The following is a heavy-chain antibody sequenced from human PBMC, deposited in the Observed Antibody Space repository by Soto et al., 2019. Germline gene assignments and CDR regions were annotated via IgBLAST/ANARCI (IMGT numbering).Heavy chain of an antibody. CDR1: GGSLTGYY. Sequence: QVQLQQWGAGLLKPSETLSLTCAVNGGSLTGYYWSWIRQPPGKGLEWIGEIKDGGSTNYSPSLRVRATISSATSNNQFSLKLNSVTAADTAVYYCARGQEGIVATHWDQGALVTVSS. V-gene: IGHV4-34*01. CDR2: IKDGGST. CDR3: ARGQEGIVATH. D-gene: IGHD5-12*01. J-gene: IGHJ4*02.